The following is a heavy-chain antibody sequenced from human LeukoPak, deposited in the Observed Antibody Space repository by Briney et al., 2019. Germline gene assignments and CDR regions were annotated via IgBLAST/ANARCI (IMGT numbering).Heavy chain of an antibody. J-gene: IGHJ1*01. Sequence: SETLSLTCAVFGWSSSDFYWTWVRQAPGKGLEWIGEINHSGSTKYNPPLKRRVTLSIDTSKTQFSLRLNSVTAADTAVFYCTFGYSRGGRFFHRWAQGILVTVSP. CDR2: INHSGST. CDR1: GWSSSDFY. V-gene: IGHV4-34*01. D-gene: IGHD5-24*01. CDR3: TFGYSRGGRFFHR.